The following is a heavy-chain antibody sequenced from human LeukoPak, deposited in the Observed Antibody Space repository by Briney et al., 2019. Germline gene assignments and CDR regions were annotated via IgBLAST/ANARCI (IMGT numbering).Heavy chain of an antibody. CDR3: ATLRSPRYYDSSVLRARKFDI. Sequence: SETLSLTCSVSSGSISRYYWNWIRQPAGKGLQWIGRIYSDGDVKYNPSLKSRVTMSVDTSKNQFSLKLSSVTAADTAVYYCATLRSPRYYDSSVLRARKFDIWGQGTMVTVSS. CDR1: SGSISRYY. D-gene: IGHD3-22*01. V-gene: IGHV4-4*07. J-gene: IGHJ3*02. CDR2: IYSDGDV.